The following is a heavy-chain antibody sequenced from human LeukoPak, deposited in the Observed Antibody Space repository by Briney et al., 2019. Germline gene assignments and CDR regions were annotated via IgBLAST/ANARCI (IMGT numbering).Heavy chain of an antibody. V-gene: IGHV3-23*01. Sequence: QPGGSLRLSCAASGFTFSSYAMSWVRQAPGKGLEWVSAISGSGGSTYYADSVKGRFTISRDNSKNTLYLQMNSLRAEDTAVYYCAKDYLLYRPAAGTQDFDYWGQGTLVTVSS. CDR1: GFTFSSYA. CDR3: AKDYLLYRPAAGTQDFDY. CDR2: ISGSGGST. D-gene: IGHD6-13*01. J-gene: IGHJ4*02.